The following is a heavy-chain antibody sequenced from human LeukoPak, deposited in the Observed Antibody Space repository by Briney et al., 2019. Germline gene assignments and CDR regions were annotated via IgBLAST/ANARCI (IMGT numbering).Heavy chain of an antibody. V-gene: IGHV3-66*01. CDR1: GFTVSSTY. CDR2: ISGGGDT. CDR3: AGRGPGYYYGMNV. D-gene: IGHD3-10*01. Sequence: PGGSLRLSCAPSGFTVSSTYMSWVRQAPGKGLEWVSIISGGGDTFYAGSVKGRFTISRDTSKNTLYLQMSSLRADDTAVYYCAGRGPGYYYGMNVWGQGTTVTVSS. J-gene: IGHJ6*02.